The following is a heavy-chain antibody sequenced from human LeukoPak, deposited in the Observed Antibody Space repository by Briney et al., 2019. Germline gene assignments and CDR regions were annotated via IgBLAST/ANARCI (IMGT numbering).Heavy chain of an antibody. D-gene: IGHD6-19*01. V-gene: IGHV1-18*01. J-gene: IGHJ6*03. CDR2: ISAYNGNT. CDR3: ARDKDSSGWYYENYYYYYMDV. CDR1: GYTFTSYG. Sequence: GASVKVSCKASGYTFTSYGISWVRQAPGQGLEWMGWISAYNGNTNYAQKLQGRVTMTTDTSTSTAYMELRSLRSDDTAVYYCARDKDSSGWYYENYYYYYMDVWGKGTTVTISS.